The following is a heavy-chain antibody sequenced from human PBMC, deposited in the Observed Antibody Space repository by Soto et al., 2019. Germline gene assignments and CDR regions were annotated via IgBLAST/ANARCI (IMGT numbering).Heavy chain of an antibody. CDR1: GYTLTSSG. CDR2: ISTYNGDT. Sequence: ASVKVSCKASGYTLTSSGISWVRQAPGQGLEWMGWISTYNGDTNYAQTFQGRVTMTTDTSTSTVHMEVRSLRSDDTAVYYCAREGVATYYYYGMDVWGQGTPVTVSS. D-gene: IGHD5-12*01. J-gene: IGHJ6*02. V-gene: IGHV1-18*01. CDR3: AREGVATYYYYGMDV.